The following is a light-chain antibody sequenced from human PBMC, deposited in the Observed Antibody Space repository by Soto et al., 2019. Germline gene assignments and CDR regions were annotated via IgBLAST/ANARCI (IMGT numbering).Light chain of an antibody. V-gene: IGKV3-20*01. Sequence: EIVLTQSPGALSLSPGERATLSCRASQSVDRNYLAWYQQKPGQAPRLLIYVASNRATGITDRFSGSGSGTDFTLTIRRLEPEDFAVYYCQQYGSSPLTFGGGTKVDIK. CDR3: QQYGSSPLT. CDR2: VAS. CDR1: QSVDRNY. J-gene: IGKJ4*01.